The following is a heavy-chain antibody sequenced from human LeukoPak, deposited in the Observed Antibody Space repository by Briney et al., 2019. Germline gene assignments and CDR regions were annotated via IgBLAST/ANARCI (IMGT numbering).Heavy chain of an antibody. D-gene: IGHD3-10*01. CDR1: GFTFSSYA. Sequence: GGSLRLSCAASGFTFSSYAMHWVRQAPGKGLEWVAIISYDGSNKYFVDSVKGRFTISRDNAKNSLYLQMNSLRAEDTAVYYCARIFGSGRGDYYYYMDVWGKGATVTVSS. CDR3: ARIFGSGRGDYYYYMDV. J-gene: IGHJ6*03. CDR2: ISYDGSNK. V-gene: IGHV3-30*04.